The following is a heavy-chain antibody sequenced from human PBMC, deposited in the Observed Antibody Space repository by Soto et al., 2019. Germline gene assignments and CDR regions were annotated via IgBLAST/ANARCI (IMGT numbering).Heavy chain of an antibody. Sequence: PGGSLRLSCAGSGFTLSDHWMHWVRQAPGKGLVWVARLRGDGSSSSYAAAVKDRVTVSRDNAKDTVYLQLSSLRAEDTAVYYCTKTSVDNSWPYFQDWGQGTKVTVSS. V-gene: IGHV3-74*01. D-gene: IGHD3-9*01. CDR1: GFTLSDHW. CDR2: LRGDGSSS. CDR3: TKTSVDNSWPYFQD. J-gene: IGHJ4*02.